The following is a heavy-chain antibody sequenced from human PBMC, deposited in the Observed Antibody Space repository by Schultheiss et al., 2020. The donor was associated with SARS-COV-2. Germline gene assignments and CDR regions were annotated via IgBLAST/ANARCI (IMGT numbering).Heavy chain of an antibody. V-gene: IGHV4-39*02. D-gene: IGHD6-19*01. Sequence: SETLSLTCTVSGGSISSSNYYWGWVRQTPEKGLEWIGSIYYSGSTNYNPSLKSRVTISVDTSKNQFSLKLSSVTAADTAVYYCARDRSSGWQIDYWGQGTLVTVSS. CDR3: ARDRSSGWQIDY. J-gene: IGHJ4*02. CDR2: IYYSGST. CDR1: GGSISSSNYY.